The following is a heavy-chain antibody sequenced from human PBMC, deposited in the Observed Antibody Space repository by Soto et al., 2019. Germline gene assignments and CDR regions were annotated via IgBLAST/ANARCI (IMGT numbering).Heavy chain of an antibody. CDR3: AKGTDASSSWYNWFDP. CDR2: ISGSGGST. Sequence: GGSLRLSCAASGFTFSSYAMSWVRQAPGKGLEWVSAISGSGGSTYYADSVKGRFTISRDNSKNTLYLQMNSLRAEDTAVYYCAKGTDASSSWYNWFDPWGQGTLVTVSS. CDR1: GFTFSSYA. V-gene: IGHV3-23*01. J-gene: IGHJ5*02. D-gene: IGHD6-13*01.